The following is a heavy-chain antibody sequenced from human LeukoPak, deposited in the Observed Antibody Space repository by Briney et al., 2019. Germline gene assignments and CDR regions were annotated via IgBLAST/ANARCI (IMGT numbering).Heavy chain of an antibody. J-gene: IGHJ6*03. CDR3: AREGSSGWDGTHYYYYYYMDV. D-gene: IGHD6-19*01. CDR1: GFTFSSYA. Sequence: LSGGSLRLSCAASGFTFSSYAMYWVRQAPGKGLEWVAVISYDGSNKYYADSVKGRFTISRDNSKNTLYLQMNSLRAEDTAVYYCAREGSSGWDGTHYYYYYYMDVWGKGTTVTVSS. V-gene: IGHV3-30-3*01. CDR2: ISYDGSNK.